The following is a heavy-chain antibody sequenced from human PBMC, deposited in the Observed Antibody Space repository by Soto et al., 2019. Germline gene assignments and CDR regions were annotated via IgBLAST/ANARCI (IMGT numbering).Heavy chain of an antibody. J-gene: IGHJ6*02. V-gene: IGHV4-59*12. D-gene: IGHD4-17*01. CDR2: FYYTGIT. CDR3: ARAVTTGMAV. Sequence: SETLSLTCTVSGGSISNYYWSWIRQPPGKGLEWIGYFYYTGITNYNPSLKSRISISVDTSKNQFSLKLSSVTAADTVVYYCARAVTTGMAVWGQGTTVTVSS. CDR1: GGSISNYY.